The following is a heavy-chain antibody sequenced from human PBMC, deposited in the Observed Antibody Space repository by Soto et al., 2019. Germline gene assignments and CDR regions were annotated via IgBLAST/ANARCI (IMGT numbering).Heavy chain of an antibody. J-gene: IGHJ2*01. V-gene: IGHV3-74*01. CDR2: INSDGSST. CDR3: ASFFLIIGQPRRSTLFPTRRSSDL. CDR1: GFTFSSYW. D-gene: IGHD1-1*01. Sequence: GGSLRLSCAASGFTFSSYWMHWVRQAPGKGLVWVSRINSDGSSTTYADSVKGRFTISRDNAKNSLYLQMNSLRAEDTAVYYCASFFLIIGQPRRSTLFPTRRSSDL.